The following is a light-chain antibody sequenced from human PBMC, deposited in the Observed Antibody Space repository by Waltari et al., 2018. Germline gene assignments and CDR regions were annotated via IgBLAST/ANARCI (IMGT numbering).Light chain of an antibody. CDR1: SSDVGGLNY. CDR3: SSFTSSSVYV. J-gene: IGLJ1*01. V-gene: IGLV2-14*01. CDR2: EVS. Sequence: QSALTQPASVSGSPGQSITISCTGTSSDVGGLNYVSWYQQHPGKAPKLMIYEVSNRPSGVSSRFSGSKSGNTASLTISGLQAEDESDYYCSSFTSSSVYVFGTGTKVTVL.